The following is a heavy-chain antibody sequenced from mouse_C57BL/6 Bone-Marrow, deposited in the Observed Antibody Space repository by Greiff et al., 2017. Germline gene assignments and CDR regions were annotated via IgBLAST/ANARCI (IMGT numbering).Heavy chain of an antibody. CDR1: GYTFTSYW. J-gene: IGHJ2*01. CDR3: ARGRVLLRFYFDY. CDR2: IHPNSGST. Sequence: QVQLQQSGAELVKPGASVKLSCKASGYTFTSYWMHWVKQRPGQGLEWIGMIHPNSGSTNYNEKFKSKATLTVDKSSSTAYMQLSSLTSEDSAVYYCARGRVLLRFYFDYWGQGTTLTVSS. D-gene: IGHD1-1*01. V-gene: IGHV1-64*01.